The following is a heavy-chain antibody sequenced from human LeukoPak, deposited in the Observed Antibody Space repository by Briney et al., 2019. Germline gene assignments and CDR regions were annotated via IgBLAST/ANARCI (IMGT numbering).Heavy chain of an antibody. Sequence: GGSLRLSCAASGFTVSSNYMSWVRQAPGKGLEWVAFIRYDGSNKYYADSVKGRFTISRDNSKNTLYLQMNSLRAEDTAVYYCAKDRTVGIAVAGFFDYWGQGTLVTVSS. CDR3: AKDRTVGIAVAGFFDY. J-gene: IGHJ4*02. CDR2: IRYDGSNK. V-gene: IGHV3-30*02. D-gene: IGHD6-19*01. CDR1: GFTVSSNY.